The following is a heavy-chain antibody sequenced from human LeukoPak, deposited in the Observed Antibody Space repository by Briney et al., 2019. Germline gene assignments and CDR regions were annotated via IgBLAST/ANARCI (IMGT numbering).Heavy chain of an antibody. V-gene: IGHV1-8*01. J-gene: IGHJ3*02. Sequence: ASVKVSCKASGYTFTTYDINWVRQATGQGLEWMGWMNPNSGNTGYAQKFQGRVTMTRSTSISTVYMKLTSLRSEDTAVYYCARNDYGDGDAFDIWGQGTMVTVS. CDR3: ARNDYGDGDAFDI. D-gene: IGHD4-17*01. CDR1: GYTFTTYD. CDR2: MNPNSGNT.